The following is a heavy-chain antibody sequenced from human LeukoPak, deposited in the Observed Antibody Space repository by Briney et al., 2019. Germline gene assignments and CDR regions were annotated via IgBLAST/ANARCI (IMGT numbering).Heavy chain of an antibody. D-gene: IGHD1-26*01. CDR3: ARGGSHSFFDY. CDR2: IYYSGST. J-gene: IGHJ4*02. CDR1: GGSISSGGYY. Sequence: PSETLSLTCTVSGGSISSGGYYWSWIRQHPGKGLEWIGYIYYSGSTYYNPSLKSRVTISVDTSKNQFSLKLSSVTAADTAVYYCARGGSHSFFDYWGQGTLVTVSS. V-gene: IGHV4-31*03.